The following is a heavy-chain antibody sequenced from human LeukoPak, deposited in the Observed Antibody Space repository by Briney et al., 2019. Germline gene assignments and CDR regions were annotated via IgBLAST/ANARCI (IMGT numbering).Heavy chain of an antibody. J-gene: IGHJ6*03. CDR2: ISGSGGST. CDR3: ARDPTVSTPLYYYYYYMDV. D-gene: IGHD5/OR15-5a*01. CDR1: GFTFSSYA. Sequence: GGSLRLSCAASGFTFSSYAMSWVRQAPGKGLEWVSAISGSGGSTYYADSVKGRFTISRDNAKNTLYLQMNSLRAEDTAVYYCARDPTVSTPLYYYYYYMDVWGKGTTVTISS. V-gene: IGHV3-23*01.